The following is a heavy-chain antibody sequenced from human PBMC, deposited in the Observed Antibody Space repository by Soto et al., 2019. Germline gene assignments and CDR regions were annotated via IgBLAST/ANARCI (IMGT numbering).Heavy chain of an antibody. V-gene: IGHV5-10-1*01. Sequence: GESLKISCKGSGYSFTSYWISWVRQMPGKGLEWMGRIDPSDSYTNYSPSFQGHVTISADKSISTAYLQWSSLKASDTAMYYCARRMYYSPKFDPWGQGTQVTVSS. CDR3: ARRMYYSPKFDP. CDR2: IDPSDSYT. CDR1: GYSFTSYW. D-gene: IGHD3-10*01. J-gene: IGHJ5*02.